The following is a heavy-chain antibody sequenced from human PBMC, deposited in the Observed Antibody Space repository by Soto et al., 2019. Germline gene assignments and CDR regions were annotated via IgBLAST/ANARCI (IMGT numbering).Heavy chain of an antibody. D-gene: IGHD3-10*01. CDR1: GFTFRNYA. CDR2: ISGTGGAT. Sequence: VQLLESGGGLVQPGGSLRLSCVASGFTFRNYAMRWVRQAPGKGLEWVSGISGTGGATYYADSVKGRFTISRDNSKNTLYLQMNSLRANDTAVYYCAKNRQFRSYYESAGHYNNWGQGTLVTVSS. V-gene: IGHV3-23*01. J-gene: IGHJ4*02. CDR3: AKNRQFRSYYESAGHYNN.